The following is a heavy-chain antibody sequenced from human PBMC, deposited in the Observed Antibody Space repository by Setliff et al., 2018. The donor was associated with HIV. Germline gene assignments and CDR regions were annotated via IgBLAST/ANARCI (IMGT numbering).Heavy chain of an antibody. J-gene: IGHJ5*02. CDR1: GGSITSGIYS. Sequence: PSETLSLTCTVSGGSITSGIYSWSWIRQPPGKGLEWIGYVYQSGSTYYKPSLKSRVTMSVDRSKNQLSLKIDSVTAADTAVYFCAGDNGANGGPGWLGPWGQGILVTVSS. CDR2: VYQSGST. V-gene: IGHV4-30-2*01. D-gene: IGHD2-8*01. CDR3: AGDNGANGGPGWLGP.